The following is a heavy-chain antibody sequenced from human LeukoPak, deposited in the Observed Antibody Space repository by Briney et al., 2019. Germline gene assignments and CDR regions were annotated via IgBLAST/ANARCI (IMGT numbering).Heavy chain of an antibody. J-gene: IGHJ2*01. CDR1: GGTFGSYV. CDR3: AKEGDTALVTGYFDL. D-gene: IGHD5-18*01. CDR2: IIPIFGTA. V-gene: IGHV1-69*13. Sequence: GASVKVSCKASGGTFGSYVISWVRQAPGQGLEWMGGIIPIFGTAHYAQKFQGRLTITADESTSTVDMEMSSLRSEDTAMYYCAKEGDTALVTGYFDLWGRGTLVTVSS.